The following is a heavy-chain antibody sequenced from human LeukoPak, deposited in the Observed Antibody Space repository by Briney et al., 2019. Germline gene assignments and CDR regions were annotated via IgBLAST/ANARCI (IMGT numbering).Heavy chain of an antibody. CDR3: ARAATGTRGRFDY. V-gene: IGHV4-4*07. D-gene: IGHD1-7*01. J-gene: IGHJ4*02. Sequence: SETLSLTYTVSGGSISTFYWSWVRQPAGKGLEWIGRIYTSGSTDYNPSLKSRVTMSVDTSKNQFSLKVTSVTAADTAVYYCARAATGTRGRFDYWGQGTLVTVSS. CDR2: IYTSGST. CDR1: GGSISTFY.